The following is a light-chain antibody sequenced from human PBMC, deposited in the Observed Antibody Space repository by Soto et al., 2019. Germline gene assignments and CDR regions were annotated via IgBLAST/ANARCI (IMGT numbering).Light chain of an antibody. CDR3: CSYAGSNTLV. V-gene: IGLV2-23*01. CDR1: SSDVGSYNL. J-gene: IGLJ2*01. CDR2: EGS. Sequence: QSVLTQPASVSGSPGQLITISCTGTSSDVGSYNLVSWYQQHPGKAPKLMIYEGSKRPSGVSNRFSGSQSGNTASLTISGLQAEDEADYYCCSYAGSNTLVFGGGTKLTVL.